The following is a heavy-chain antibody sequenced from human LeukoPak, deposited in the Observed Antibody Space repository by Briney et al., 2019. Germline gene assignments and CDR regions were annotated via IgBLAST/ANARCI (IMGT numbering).Heavy chain of an antibody. J-gene: IGHJ4*02. D-gene: IGHD3-10*01. Sequence: GASVKVSCKASGYTFTGYYMHWVRQAPGQGLEWMGWINPNSGGTNYAQKFQGRVTMTRDTSISTAYMELSRLRSDDTAVYYCARGNILYGSGSHLDYWGQGTLVTVSS. CDR1: GYTFTGYY. V-gene: IGHV1-2*02. CDR2: INPNSGGT. CDR3: ARGNILYGSGSHLDY.